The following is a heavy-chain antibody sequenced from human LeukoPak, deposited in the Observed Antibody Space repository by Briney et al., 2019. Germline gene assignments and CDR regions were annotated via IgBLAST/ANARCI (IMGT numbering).Heavy chain of an antibody. CDR1: GYTFTGYY. J-gene: IGHJ3*02. Sequence: ASVKVSCKASGYTFTGYYMHWVRQAPGQGLEWMGWINPNSGGTNYAQKFQGRVTMTRDTSISTAYMELSRLRSDDTAVYYCARVFDYGDYADAFDIWGQGTMVTASS. V-gene: IGHV1-2*02. CDR2: INPNSGGT. CDR3: ARVFDYGDYADAFDI. D-gene: IGHD4-17*01.